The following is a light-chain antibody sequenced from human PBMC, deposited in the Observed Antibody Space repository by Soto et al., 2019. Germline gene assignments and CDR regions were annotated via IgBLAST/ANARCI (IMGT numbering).Light chain of an antibody. J-gene: IGKJ5*01. CDR3: QQYGSSPVT. Sequence: EIVLTQSPGTLSLSPGERATLSCRASQSVSNNYLAWYNQKPGQPPRLLIYGASSRATGIPDRVSGSGSGTDFTLTISRLEPEDFAVYYCQQYGSSPVTFGQGTRLEIK. CDR1: QSVSNNY. CDR2: GAS. V-gene: IGKV3-20*01.